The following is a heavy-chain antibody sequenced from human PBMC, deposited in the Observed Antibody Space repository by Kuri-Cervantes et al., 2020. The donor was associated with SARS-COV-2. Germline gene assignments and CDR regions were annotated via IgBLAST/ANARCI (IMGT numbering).Heavy chain of an antibody. D-gene: IGHD3-3*01. V-gene: IGHV4-34*01. CDR3: ARGLDFWSGYPSYYYYGMDV. CDR2: INHSGST. Sequence: GSLRLSCAVYGGSFSGCYWSWIRQPPGKGLERIGEINHSGSTNYNPSLKSRVTISVDTSKNQFSLKLSSVTAADTAVYYCARGLDFWSGYPSYYYYGMDVWGQGTTVTVSS. J-gene: IGHJ6*02. CDR1: GGSFSGCY.